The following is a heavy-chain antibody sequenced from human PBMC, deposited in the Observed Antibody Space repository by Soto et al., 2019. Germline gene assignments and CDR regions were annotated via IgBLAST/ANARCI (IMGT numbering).Heavy chain of an antibody. CDR1: GFTFNSYT. CDR3: AKEDFGGAFDI. J-gene: IGHJ3*02. D-gene: IGHD4-17*01. Sequence: GGSLRLSCAASGFTFNSYTMAWVRQAPGKGLEWVSSISGSGGSPSYADSVQGRFTISRDNSRNTLSLQMNSLRAEDTATYYCAKEDFGGAFDIWGQGTMVTVSS. V-gene: IGHV3-23*01. CDR2: ISGSGGSP.